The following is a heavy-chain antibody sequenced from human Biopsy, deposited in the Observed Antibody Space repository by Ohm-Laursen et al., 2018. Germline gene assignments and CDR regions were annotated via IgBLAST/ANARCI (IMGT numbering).Heavy chain of an antibody. CDR1: VGPVRGYY. V-gene: IGHV4-59*02. Sequence: GTLSLTCSVSVGPVRGYYWSWIRQTSGTGLAWIGHIFDDGATNYSPSPSLQGRVTLSIDTSENTFSLTLTSLTRADTGVYYCARVRGSGFFAFDIWGRGTTVSVSS. D-gene: IGHD3-3*01. J-gene: IGHJ3*02. CDR2: IFDDGAT. CDR3: ARVRGSGFFAFDI.